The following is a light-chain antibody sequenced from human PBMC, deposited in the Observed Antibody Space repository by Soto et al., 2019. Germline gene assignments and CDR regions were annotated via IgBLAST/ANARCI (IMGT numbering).Light chain of an antibody. CDR1: QSVGSN. J-gene: IGKJ5*01. Sequence: EIVMTQSPATLPVSPGERATLSCRTSQSVGSNLAWYQQKPGQAPRLLIYAASTRATGVPARFSGSGSGTEFTLTISSLQSEDFAVYYCQQNHNWPPITFGQGTRLDIK. V-gene: IGKV3-15*01. CDR3: QQNHNWPPIT. CDR2: AAS.